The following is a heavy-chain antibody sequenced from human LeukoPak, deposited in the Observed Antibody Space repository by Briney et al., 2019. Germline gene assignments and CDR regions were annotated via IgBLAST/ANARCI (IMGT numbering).Heavy chain of an antibody. D-gene: IGHD6-13*01. CDR1: GGSISSGGYS. Sequence: SQTLSLTCAVSGGSISSGGYSWSWIRQPPGKGLEWIGYIYHSGSTYYNPSLKGRVTISVDRSKNQFSLKLSSVTAADTAVYYCARGGIAAPYYFDYWGQGTLVTVSS. J-gene: IGHJ4*02. CDR3: ARGGIAAPYYFDY. CDR2: IYHSGST. V-gene: IGHV4-30-2*01.